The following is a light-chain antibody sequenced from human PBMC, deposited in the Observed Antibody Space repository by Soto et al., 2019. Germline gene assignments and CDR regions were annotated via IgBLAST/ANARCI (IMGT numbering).Light chain of an antibody. Sequence: DIVLTHSPGTLSLSPGERATLSCRASQSVSSGYLAWYQQKPGQPPRLLIYGASSKATGIPDRFSGSGSGTDFTLTISRLEPEDFAVFYCQHYDSLPITFGQGTRLEIK. V-gene: IGKV3-20*01. CDR3: QHYDSLPIT. CDR2: GAS. CDR1: QSVSSGY. J-gene: IGKJ5*01.